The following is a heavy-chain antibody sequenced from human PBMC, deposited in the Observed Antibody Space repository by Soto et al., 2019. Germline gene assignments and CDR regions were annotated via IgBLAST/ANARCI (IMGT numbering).Heavy chain of an antibody. CDR1: VDSIIIGYYY. CDR3: ARAIIQIWPKYYYGMAA. V-gene: IGHV4-30-4*01. D-gene: IGHD5-18*01. Sequence: PSWSXSVTCTVSVDSIIIGYYYLSWIRQPPGNVLEWIGYIYYSGTTYYNPSLKSRINISLDTSKNQFSMKVRSVTAEDTAVYYCARAIIQIWPKYYYGMAAWGQGNKVT. CDR2: IYYSGTT. J-gene: IGHJ6*01.